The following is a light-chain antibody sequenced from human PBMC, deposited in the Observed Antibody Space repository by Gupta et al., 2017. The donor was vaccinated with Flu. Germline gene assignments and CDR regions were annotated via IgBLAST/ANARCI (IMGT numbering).Light chain of an antibody. Sequence: QSALTQPAPCSGSPGKPITLSGTGTTSDVGSYNYVSWFQQHLGKAPKLMIYEVSYRPSGGSNRCSCSKSGNTAALTITRLQPEDEADDYCSSYTSSSTRVFGAGTKVTV. CDR1: TSDVGSYNY. CDR3: SSYTSSSTRV. CDR2: EVS. J-gene: IGLJ1*01. V-gene: IGLV2-14*01.